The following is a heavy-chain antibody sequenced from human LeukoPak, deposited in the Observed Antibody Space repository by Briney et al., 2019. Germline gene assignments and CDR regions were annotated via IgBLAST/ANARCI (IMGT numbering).Heavy chain of an antibody. J-gene: IGHJ4*02. D-gene: IGHD2-21*02. CDR2: VNPNSGDT. V-gene: IGHV1-2*02. Sequence: ASVKVSCKASGYTFNAYYIHWLRQAPGQGPEWMGCVNPNSGDTTFAQRFQGRVTMTRDTSISIAYMELSRLNSDDTAVYYCARNDRCGGDCYPIDYWGQGTLITVSS. CDR1: GYTFNAYY. CDR3: ARNDRCGGDCYPIDY.